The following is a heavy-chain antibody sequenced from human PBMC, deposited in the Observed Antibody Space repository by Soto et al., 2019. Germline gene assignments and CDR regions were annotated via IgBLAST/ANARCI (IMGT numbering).Heavy chain of an antibody. CDR1: GFTFSRYE. D-gene: IGHD1-20*01. J-gene: IGHJ6*02. CDR3: ARSGIDFYYYGMDV. Sequence: GGSLRLSCAASGFTFSRYEMNWVRQAPGKGLEWVAYISSSGSVIKYGDSVKGRFTISRDNAKNSLYLQMNSLRAEDTALYYCARSGIDFYYYGMDVWGQGTTVTVSS. V-gene: IGHV3-48*03. CDR2: ISSSGSVI.